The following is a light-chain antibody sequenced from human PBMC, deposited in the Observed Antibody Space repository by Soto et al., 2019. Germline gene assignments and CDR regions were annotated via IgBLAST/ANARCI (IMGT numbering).Light chain of an antibody. Sequence: DIQMTQSPSTLSASVGDRVTITCRASQSISSWLAWYQQKPGKAPKLLIYDVFNLQSGVPSRFSGSGSGTEFTLTISSLQPDDSATYYCQQYHSFSFTFGQGTRREIK. CDR3: QQYHSFSFT. J-gene: IGKJ5*01. CDR1: QSISSW. CDR2: DVF. V-gene: IGKV1-5*01.